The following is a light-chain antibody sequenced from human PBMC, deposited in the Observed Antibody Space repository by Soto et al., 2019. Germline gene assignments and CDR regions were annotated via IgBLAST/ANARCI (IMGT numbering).Light chain of an antibody. V-gene: IGKV3-20*01. Sequence: EIVLTQSPDTLSLSPGERATLSCRASQSISSSYLAWYQQKPGQAPRLLIYGASSRATGIPDRFSGSGSGTDFPLTISRLEPEDSAMYYCQQYVSWMFGRGTKLEIK. CDR1: QSISSSY. CDR3: QQYVSWM. CDR2: GAS. J-gene: IGKJ1*01.